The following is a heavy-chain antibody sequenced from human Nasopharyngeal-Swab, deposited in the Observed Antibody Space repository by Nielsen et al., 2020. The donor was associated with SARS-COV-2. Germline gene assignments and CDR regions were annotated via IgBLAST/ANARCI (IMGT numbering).Heavy chain of an antibody. Sequence: ASVQVSCKASGGTFSSYDISWVRQAPGQGLEWMGRINPDNGYTKYSQMFQDRVSITRDTSANTVYMELSSLRSEDTAVVFCARLGAAGDFDYWGQGSLVTVSS. J-gene: IGHJ4*02. CDR1: GGTFSSYD. D-gene: IGHD6-13*01. CDR2: INPDNGYT. CDR3: ARLGAAGDFDY. V-gene: IGHV1-3*01.